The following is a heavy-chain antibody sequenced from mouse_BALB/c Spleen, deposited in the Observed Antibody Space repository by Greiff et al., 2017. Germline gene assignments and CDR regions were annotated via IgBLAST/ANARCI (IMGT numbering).Heavy chain of an antibody. V-gene: IGHV1S81*02. CDR1: GYTFTSYY. J-gene: IGHJ2*01. CDR2: INPSNGGT. CDR3: TRGGHSLLRLYFDY. Sequence: QVQLQQSGAELVKPGASVKLSCKASGYTFTSYYMYWVKQRPGQGLEWIGEINPSNGGTNFNEKFKSKATLTVDKSSSTAYIQLSSLTSEDSAVYYCTRGGHSLLRLYFDYWGQGTTLTVSS. D-gene: IGHD1-2*01.